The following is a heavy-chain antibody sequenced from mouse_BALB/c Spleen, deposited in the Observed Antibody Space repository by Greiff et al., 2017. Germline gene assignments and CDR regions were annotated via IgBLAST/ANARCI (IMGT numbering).Heavy chain of an antibody. CDR2: IDPENGNT. CDR1: GFNITDYY. Sequence: VQLQQSGAELVRPGALVKLSCKASGFNITDYYMHWVKQRPEQGLEWLGWIDPENGNTIYDPKFQGKASITADTSSNTAYLQLSSLTSEDPAVYYCARDYGNYARFAYWGQGTLVTVSA. V-gene: IGHV14-1*02. J-gene: IGHJ3*01. D-gene: IGHD2-1*01. CDR3: ARDYGNYARFAY.